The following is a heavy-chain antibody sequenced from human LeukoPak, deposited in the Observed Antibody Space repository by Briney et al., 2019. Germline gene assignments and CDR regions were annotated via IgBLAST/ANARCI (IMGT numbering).Heavy chain of an antibody. CDR2: VNSDGSTT. J-gene: IGHJ4*02. V-gene: IGHV3-74*01. CDR3: ARGYYSSSRFVS. CDR1: GFPFSNYW. Sequence: GGSLRLSCAASGFPFSNYWMHWVRQAPGKGLVWVSRVNSDGSTTNHADSVKGRFTISRDNAENTLYMRMNSLRPEDTAVYYCARGYYSSSRFVSWGEGGIVSVSS. D-gene: IGHD6-13*01.